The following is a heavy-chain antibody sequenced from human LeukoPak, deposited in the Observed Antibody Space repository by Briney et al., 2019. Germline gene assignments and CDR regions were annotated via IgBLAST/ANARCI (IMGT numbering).Heavy chain of an antibody. CDR1: GFTVSSND. V-gene: IGHV3-66*01. CDR2: FYRGGST. Sequence: GGSLRLSCAASGFTVSSNDMSWVRQAPGKGLEWVSVFYRGGSTYHADSVKGRFTISRDISKNTLYLQMNSLRAEDTAVYYRARDWGAGYWGQGTLVTVSS. CDR3: ARDWGAGY. J-gene: IGHJ4*02. D-gene: IGHD3-16*01.